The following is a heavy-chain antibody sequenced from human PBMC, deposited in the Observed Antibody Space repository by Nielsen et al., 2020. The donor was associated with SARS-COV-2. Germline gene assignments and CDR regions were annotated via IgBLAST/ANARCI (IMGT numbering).Heavy chain of an antibody. CDR3: ARDLGYSSSGWFDP. J-gene: IGHJ5*02. Sequence: GESLKISCAASGFTFSSYWMSWVRQAPGKGLEWVANIKQDGSEKYYVDSVKGRFTISRDNAKNSLYLQMNSLRAEDTAVYYCARDLGYSSSGWFDPWGQGTLVTVSS. CDR2: IKQDGSEK. D-gene: IGHD6-6*01. CDR1: GFTFSSYW. V-gene: IGHV3-7*03.